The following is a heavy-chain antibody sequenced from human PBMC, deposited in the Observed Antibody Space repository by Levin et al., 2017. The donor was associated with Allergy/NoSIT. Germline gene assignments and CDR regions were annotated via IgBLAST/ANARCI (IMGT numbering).Heavy chain of an antibody. D-gene: IGHD2-21*02. CDR3: ARGRNCGSDCYDAFDI. Sequence: PGGSLRLSCADSAFTVSSNYMNWVRQAPGKGLEWVSVLYSGGRTYYADSVKGRFTISRDISKNTLYLQMNSLRGEDTAVYYCARGRNCGSDCYDAFDIWGQGTVVTVSS. V-gene: IGHV3-66*01. CDR2: LYSGGRT. CDR1: AFTVSSNY. J-gene: IGHJ3*02.